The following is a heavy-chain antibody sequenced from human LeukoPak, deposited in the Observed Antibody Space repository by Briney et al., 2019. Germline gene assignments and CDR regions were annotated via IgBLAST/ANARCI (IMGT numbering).Heavy chain of an antibody. J-gene: IGHJ4*02. CDR2: MHPNTGDT. CDR3: VRHLTDPTSGDY. Sequence: GASVKVSCKTSGYTFTDEYIHWVRQAPGHGLECMGWMHPNTGDTVYVRKFQGRVTFTRDTSISTAYMELHRLRSDDTAVYYCVRHLTDPTSGDYWGQGTLVTVSS. CDR1: GYTFTDEY. D-gene: IGHD1-14*01. V-gene: IGHV1-2*02.